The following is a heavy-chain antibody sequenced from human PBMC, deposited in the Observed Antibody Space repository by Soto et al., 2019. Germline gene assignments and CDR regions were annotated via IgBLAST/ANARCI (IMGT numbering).Heavy chain of an antibody. CDR3: AKEHSGLYSRHYFDS. J-gene: IGHJ4*02. Sequence: GGSLRLSCAASGLTFSTYGMHWVRQAPGKGLEWVAVSSYDGSEKDYEDSVRGRFTISRDNSKNTLDLQMMSLRPEDTAVYYCAKEHSGLYSRHYFDSWGQGTLVTVSS. CDR2: SSYDGSEK. D-gene: IGHD3-10*02. CDR1: GLTFSTYG. V-gene: IGHV3-30*18.